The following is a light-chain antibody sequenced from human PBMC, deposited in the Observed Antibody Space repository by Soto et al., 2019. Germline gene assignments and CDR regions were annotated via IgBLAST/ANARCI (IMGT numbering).Light chain of an antibody. CDR1: QTSAMY. V-gene: IGKV1-39*01. CDR3: QQSFTTPYT. Sequence: DIQMTQSPSSLSASVGDRVTITCRASQTSAMYVNWFQQKPGKAPKPLIYTTSSLQSGVPPRFSGSGSETDFTLTISRLQPEDSATYYCQQSFTTPYTFGQGTKLEIK. CDR2: TTS. J-gene: IGKJ2*01.